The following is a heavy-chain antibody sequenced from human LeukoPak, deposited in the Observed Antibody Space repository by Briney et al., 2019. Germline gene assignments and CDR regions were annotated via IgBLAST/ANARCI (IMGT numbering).Heavy chain of an antibody. CDR1: GYTFTGYY. V-gene: IGHV1-2*02. CDR3: ARELPYSGYAGRYLFDY. Sequence: ASVKVSCKASGYTFTGYYMHWVRQAPGQGLEWMGWISPNSGGTNYAQKFQGGVTMTRDTSISTAYMELSGLRSDDTAVYYCARELPYSGYAGRYLFDYWGQGTLVTVSS. D-gene: IGHD5-12*01. J-gene: IGHJ4*02. CDR2: ISPNSGGT.